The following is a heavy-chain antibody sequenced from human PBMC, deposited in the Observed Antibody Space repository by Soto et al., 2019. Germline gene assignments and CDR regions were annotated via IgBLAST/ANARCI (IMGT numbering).Heavy chain of an antibody. J-gene: IGHJ5*02. D-gene: IGHD1-26*01. V-gene: IGHV1-18*01. CDR2: ISDYNGDT. CDR3: ARGWELSA. Sequence: QVQLVQSGPEVKTPGASVKVSCKASGYTFTSYGISWVRQAPGQGLEWMGWISDYNGDTNFAQKLQGRVTMTTDTSTRTAYMELRSLTSDDTAMYSCARGWELSAWGQGTLVTASS. CDR1: GYTFTSYG.